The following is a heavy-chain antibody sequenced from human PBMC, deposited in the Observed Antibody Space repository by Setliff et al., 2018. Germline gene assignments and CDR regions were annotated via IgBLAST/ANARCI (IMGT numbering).Heavy chain of an antibody. V-gene: IGHV4-61*09. J-gene: IGHJ4*02. CDR3: ARAGYYGSGTYTL. Sequence: SETLSLTCTVSGGSIRGFNYGTWIRPPAGKGLEWIGQIYTSWSTNYSPSLKSRVTISLDTSKNQFSLKLSSVTAADTSVYYCARAGYYGSGTYTLWGQGTLVTVSS. D-gene: IGHD3-10*01. CDR2: IYTSWST. CDR1: GGSIRGFNY.